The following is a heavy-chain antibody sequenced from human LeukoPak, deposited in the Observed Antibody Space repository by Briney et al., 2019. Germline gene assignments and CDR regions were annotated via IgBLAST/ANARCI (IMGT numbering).Heavy chain of an antibody. Sequence: GGSLRLSCAASGFTFSSYVMNWVRQAPGKGLVWVSRIASDGSSTTYADSVKGRFSISRDNAKNTLYLQMNGLRVEDTAVYYCARLEYSSSSGYWGQGTLVTVSS. D-gene: IGHD6-6*01. CDR1: GFTFSSYV. V-gene: IGHV3-74*01. CDR2: IASDGSST. CDR3: ARLEYSSSSGY. J-gene: IGHJ4*02.